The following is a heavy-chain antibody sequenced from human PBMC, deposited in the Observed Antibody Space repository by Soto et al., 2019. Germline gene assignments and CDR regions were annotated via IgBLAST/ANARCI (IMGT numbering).Heavy chain of an antibody. J-gene: IGHJ3*02. V-gene: IGHV6-1*01. Sequence: SQTLSLTCAISGDSVSSNSAAWNWIRQSPSRGLEWLGRTYHRSKWYYEYPPSVKSRISINPDTSNSQFSLQLNSVTPEDTAVYYCAGTVTLGADAAFDIWGQGTMVTVSS. D-gene: IGHD2-21*02. CDR2: TYHRSKWYY. CDR1: GDSVSSNSAA. CDR3: AGTVTLGADAAFDI.